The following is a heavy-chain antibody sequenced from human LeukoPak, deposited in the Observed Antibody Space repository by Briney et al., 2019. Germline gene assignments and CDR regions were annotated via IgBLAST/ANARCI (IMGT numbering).Heavy chain of an antibody. CDR2: IHSGGST. CDR3: ARDPPYYYDSSGYRG. V-gene: IGHV3-53*01. D-gene: IGHD3-22*01. CDR1: GFTVSSNY. J-gene: IGHJ4*02. Sequence: GGSLRLSCAASGFTVSSNYMSWVRQAPGKGLEWVSVIHSGGSTYYADSVKGRFTISRDNSKNTLYLQMNSLRAEDTAVYYCARDPPYYYDSSGYRGWGQGTLVTVSS.